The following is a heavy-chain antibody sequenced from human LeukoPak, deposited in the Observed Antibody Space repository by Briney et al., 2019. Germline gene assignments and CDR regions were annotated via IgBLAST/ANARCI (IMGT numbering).Heavy chain of an antibody. CDR1: GGSFSGYY. CDR3: ARLNRRYCSGGSCYSYYFDY. V-gene: IGHV4-34*01. J-gene: IGHJ4*02. CDR2: INHSGST. D-gene: IGHD2-15*01. Sequence: PSETLSLTCAVYGGSFSGYYWSWIRQPPGRGLEWIGEINHSGSTSYNPSLKSRVTISVDTSKNQFSLKLSSVTAADTAVYYCARLNRRYCSGGSCYSYYFDYWGQGTLVTVSS.